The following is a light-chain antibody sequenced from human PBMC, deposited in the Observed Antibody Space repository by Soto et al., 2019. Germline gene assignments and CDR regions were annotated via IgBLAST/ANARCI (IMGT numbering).Light chain of an antibody. CDR2: GAS. CDR1: QDIKND. J-gene: IGKJ2*02. V-gene: IGKV1-6*02. CDR3: LQNFNSPCT. Sequence: AIQMTQSPSSLSSSVGDRVTITCRASQDIKNDLVWFQEKPGKAPKLLVFGASSCQTGVPARFSGSGSGTDFTLTISSLQPEDFAAYYCLQNFNSPCTFGQGTKL.